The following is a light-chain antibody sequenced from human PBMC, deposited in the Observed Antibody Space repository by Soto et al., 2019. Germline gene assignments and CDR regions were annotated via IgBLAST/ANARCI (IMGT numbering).Light chain of an antibody. V-gene: IGLV4-60*02. Sequence: QSALTQSSSASASLGSSVKLTCTLSSGHSSYIIAWHQQQPGKAPRYLMKIDGSGSYNKGSGVPDRFSGSSSGPDRYLTISNLQFDDEADYYCETWDSNTRVFGGGTQLTVL. CDR1: SGHSSYI. J-gene: IGLJ3*02. CDR3: ETWDSNTRV. CDR2: IDGSGSY.